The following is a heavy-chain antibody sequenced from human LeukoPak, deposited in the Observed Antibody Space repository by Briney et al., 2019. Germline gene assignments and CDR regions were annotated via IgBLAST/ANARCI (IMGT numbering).Heavy chain of an antibody. V-gene: IGHV3-43*02. CDR2: IGGDGIST. J-gene: IGHJ5*01. Sequence: GGSLRLSCAASGFTFADYAMYWVRQAPGKGLEWVSLIGGDGISTYHADSVRGRFTISRDDSKNSLYLQMNSLRTEDTALYYCAKGSNGYGFFDSWGQGTLVTVSS. D-gene: IGHD3-16*01. CDR3: AKGSNGYGFFDS. CDR1: GFTFADYA.